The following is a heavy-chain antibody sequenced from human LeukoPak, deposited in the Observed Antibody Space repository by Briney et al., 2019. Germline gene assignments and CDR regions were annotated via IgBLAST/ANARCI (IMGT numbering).Heavy chain of an antibody. CDR3: ARQYYDSSGYSIDY. CDR1: GFTFSSYS. Sequence: GGSLRLSCAASGFTFSSYSMTWVRQAPGKGLEWVSSISSSSYIYYADSVKGRFTISRDNAKNSLYLQMNSLRAEDTAVYYCARQYYDSSGYSIDYWGQGTLVTVSS. CDR2: ISSSSYI. J-gene: IGHJ4*02. D-gene: IGHD3-22*01. V-gene: IGHV3-21*01.